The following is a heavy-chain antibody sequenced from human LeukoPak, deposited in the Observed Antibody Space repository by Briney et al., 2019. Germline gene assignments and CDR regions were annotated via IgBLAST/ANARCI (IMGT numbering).Heavy chain of an antibody. D-gene: IGHD6-19*01. V-gene: IGHV4-38-2*01. CDR2: IYHSGST. CDR3: ARGIDTSGWYDY. CDR1: GSSINSGYY. Sequence: PSETLSLTCAVSGSSINSGYYWGWIRQPPGKGLEWIGSIYHSGSTYHNPSLKSRVTISVDTSKNHFSLKLSSVTAADTAVYYCARGIDTSGWYDYWGQGTLVTVSS. J-gene: IGHJ4*02.